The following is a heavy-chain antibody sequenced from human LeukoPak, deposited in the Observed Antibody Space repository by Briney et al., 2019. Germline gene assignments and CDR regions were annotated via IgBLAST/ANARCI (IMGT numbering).Heavy chain of an antibody. Sequence: SETLSLTCAVYGGSFSGYYWSWIRQPPGKGLEWIGEINHSGSTNNNPSLKSRVTISVDTSKNQFSLKLRSVTAADTAVYYCARPFSGSYSDAFDLWGQGTMVTVSS. CDR3: ARPFSGSYSDAFDL. J-gene: IGHJ3*01. CDR2: INHSGST. D-gene: IGHD1-26*01. CDR1: GGSFSGYY. V-gene: IGHV4-34*01.